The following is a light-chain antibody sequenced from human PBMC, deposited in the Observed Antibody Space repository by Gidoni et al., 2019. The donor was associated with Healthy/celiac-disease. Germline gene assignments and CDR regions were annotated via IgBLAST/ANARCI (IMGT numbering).Light chain of an antibody. Sequence: EIVMKQSPATLSVSPGERATLSCRASQSVSSNLAWYQQQPGQAPRLLIYGASTRATGIPARFSGSGSGTEFTLTISSLQSEDFAVYYCQQYNNWPPLTFGGGTKVEIK. CDR1: QSVSSN. J-gene: IGKJ4*02. V-gene: IGKV3-15*01. CDR2: GAS. CDR3: QQYNNWPPLT.